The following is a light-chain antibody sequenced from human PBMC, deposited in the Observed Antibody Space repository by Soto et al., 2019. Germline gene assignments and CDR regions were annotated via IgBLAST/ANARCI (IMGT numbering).Light chain of an antibody. CDR3: QQYGSSPPFT. CDR2: GAS. CDR1: QSVSSRY. V-gene: IGKV3-20*01. Sequence: EIVLTQSPGTPSLSPGERATLSCRASQSVSSRYLAWYQQKPGQAPRLLIYGASNRATGIPDRFSGSGSGTDFTLTISRLEPEDFAVYFCQQYGSSPPFTFGQGTKVEIK. J-gene: IGKJ2*01.